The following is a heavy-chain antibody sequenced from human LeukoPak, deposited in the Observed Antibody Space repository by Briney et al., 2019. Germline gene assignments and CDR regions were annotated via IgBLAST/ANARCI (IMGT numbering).Heavy chain of an antibody. V-gene: IGHV5-51*01. J-gene: IGHJ4*02. Sequence: GESLKISCKGSEKTFNGFWIAWVRQMPGKGLEWMGIIYPSDSDTKYGPSVQGQVTISADRSINAVYLQWSSLKASDTAMYYCARRGLHCGGDCYEIFDYWGQGTLVTVSS. CDR3: ARRGLHCGGDCYEIFDY. CDR1: EKTFNGFW. CDR2: IYPSDSDT. D-gene: IGHD2-21*02.